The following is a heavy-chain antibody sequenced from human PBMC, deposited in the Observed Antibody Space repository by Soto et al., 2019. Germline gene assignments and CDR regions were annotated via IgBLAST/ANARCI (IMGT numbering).Heavy chain of an antibody. V-gene: IGHV3-30-3*01. CDR2: MSYDGSNK. CDR3: ARGGATYNYGSGTYGMDV. Sequence: QVQLVESGGGVVQPGRSLRLSCAASGFTFGIYAIHWVRQAPGKGLEWVAVMSYDGSNKYYADSVKGRFSISRDNSKNTLYLQMDSLRAEDTAVYYCARGGATYNYGSGTYGMDVWVQGTTVTVSS. J-gene: IGHJ6*02. D-gene: IGHD3-10*01. CDR1: GFTFGIYA.